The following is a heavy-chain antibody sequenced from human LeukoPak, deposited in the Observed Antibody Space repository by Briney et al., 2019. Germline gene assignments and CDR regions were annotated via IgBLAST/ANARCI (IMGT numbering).Heavy chain of an antibody. Sequence: PGGSLRLSCTASGITFSDYWMTWVRQAPGKGLEWVANIQGDGSVKNYVDSVKGRFTISRDNAKTSLYLQMNSLRTEDTAVYYCAGGWGLHTDHWGQGTLVTVSS. CDR3: AGGWGLHTDH. J-gene: IGHJ4*02. CDR1: GITFSDYW. CDR2: IQGDGSVK. V-gene: IGHV3-7*01. D-gene: IGHD2-21*01.